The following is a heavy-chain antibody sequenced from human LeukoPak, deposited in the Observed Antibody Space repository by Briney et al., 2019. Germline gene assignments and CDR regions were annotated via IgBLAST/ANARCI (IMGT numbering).Heavy chain of an antibody. V-gene: IGHV5-51*01. Sequence: PGESLKISCKGSGYSFTSYWIGWVRQMPGKGLEWMGVIYPGDSDNRYSPSFQGQVTISADKSISTAYLQWSSLKASGTAMYYCARQKFSGYCSGGSCPFDPWGQGTLVTVSS. D-gene: IGHD2-15*01. CDR3: ARQKFSGYCSGGSCPFDP. J-gene: IGHJ5*02. CDR1: GYSFTSYW. CDR2: IYPGDSDN.